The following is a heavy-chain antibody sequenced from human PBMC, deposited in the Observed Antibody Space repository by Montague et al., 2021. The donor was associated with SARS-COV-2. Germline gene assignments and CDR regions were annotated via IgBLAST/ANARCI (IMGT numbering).Heavy chain of an antibody. CDR1: GGSISSSTYY. D-gene: IGHD3-16*01. CDR2: LYNGGTT. CDR3: ERTSKLRESSSGNYYYHAMDV. J-gene: IGHJ6*02. Sequence: SETLSLTCNVSGGSISSSTYYWGWIRQPPGKGLEWIGNLYNGGTTYYSPSLKSRVTISVDTSKNHFSLNMASVTAADTAVYYCERTSKLRESSSGNYYYHAMDVWGQGTTVTVSS. V-gene: IGHV4-39*02.